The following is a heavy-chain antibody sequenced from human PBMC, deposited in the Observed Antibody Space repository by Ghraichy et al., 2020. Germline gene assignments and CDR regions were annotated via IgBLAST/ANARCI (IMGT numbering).Heavy chain of an antibody. CDR1: GFSVISNY. D-gene: IGHD6-13*01. CDR3: ARGGTAGALDL. J-gene: IGHJ4*02. V-gene: IGHV3-66*01. Sequence: GGSLRLSCAASGFSVISNYMSWVRRAPGKGLEWVSLIHGRGTTSYIDSVKGRFTITRDNSVNAVYLQLQSLRAEDTAVYYCARGGTAGALDLWGQGTLVTVAS. CDR2: IHGRGTT.